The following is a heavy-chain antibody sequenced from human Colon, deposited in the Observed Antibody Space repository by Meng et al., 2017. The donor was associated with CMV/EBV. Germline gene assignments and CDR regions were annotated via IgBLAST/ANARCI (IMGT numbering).Heavy chain of an antibody. J-gene: IGHJ5*02. CDR3: ARDLTCYCSSSTCYIDWFDA. CDR2: ISDHNGNT. D-gene: IGHD2/OR15-2a*01. CDR1: GYSLSNYG. Sequence: ASVKVSCKASGYSLSNYGIAWVRQAPGQGLEWMGWISDHNGNTNYAQKFQGRVTVTTDTSTGTAYMELGSLRSDDTAGYYCARDLTCYCSSSTCYIDWFDAWGQGTLVTVSS. V-gene: IGHV1-18*01.